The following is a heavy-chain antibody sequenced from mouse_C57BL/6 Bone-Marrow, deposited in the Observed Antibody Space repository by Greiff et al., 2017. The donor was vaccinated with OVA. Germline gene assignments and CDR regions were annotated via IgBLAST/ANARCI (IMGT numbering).Heavy chain of an antibody. D-gene: IGHD2-3*01. J-gene: IGHJ2*01. CDR2: ISDGGSYT. CDR1: GFTFSSYA. V-gene: IGHV5-4*01. CDR3: ASSYDGYYEHFDY. Sequence: EVHLVESGGGLVKPGGSLKLSCAASGFTFSSYAMSWVRQTPEKRLEWVATISDGGSYTYYPDNVKGRFTISRDNAKNNLYLQMSQLKSEDTAMYYCASSYDGYYEHFDYWGQGTTLTVSS.